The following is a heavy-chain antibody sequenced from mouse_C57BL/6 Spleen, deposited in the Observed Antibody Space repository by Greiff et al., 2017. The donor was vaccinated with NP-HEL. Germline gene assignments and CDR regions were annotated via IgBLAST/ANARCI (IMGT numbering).Heavy chain of an antibody. CDR1: GYTFTNYW. J-gene: IGHJ4*01. Sequence: QVQLQQSGAELVRPGTSVKMSCKASGYTFTNYWIGWAKQRPGHGLEWIGDIYPGGGYTNYNEKFKGKATLTADKSSSTAYMQFSSLTSEDSAIYYCTYGYDDGRGDYYAMDDWGQGTSVTVSS. CDR2: IYPGGGYT. V-gene: IGHV1-63*01. CDR3: TYGYDDGRGDYYAMDD. D-gene: IGHD2-2*01.